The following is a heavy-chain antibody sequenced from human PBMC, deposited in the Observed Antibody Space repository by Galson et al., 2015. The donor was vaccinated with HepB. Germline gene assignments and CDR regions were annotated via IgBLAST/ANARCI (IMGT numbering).Heavy chain of an antibody. D-gene: IGHD6-13*01. CDR3: ARLPIAAAGPPYYYYYYGMDV. CDR2: IKQDGSEK. J-gene: IGHJ6*02. V-gene: IGHV3-7*03. Sequence: SLRLSCAASGFTFSSYWMSWVRQAPGKGLEWVANIKQDGSEKYYVDSVKGRFTISRDNAKNSLYLQMNSLRAEDTAVYYCARLPIAAAGPPYYYYYYGMDVWGQGTTVTVSS. CDR1: GFTFSSYW.